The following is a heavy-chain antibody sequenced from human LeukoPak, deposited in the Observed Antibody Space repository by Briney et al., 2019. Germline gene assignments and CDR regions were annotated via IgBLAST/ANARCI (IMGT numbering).Heavy chain of an antibody. J-gene: IGHJ3*02. CDR1: GFTFSTSW. CDR2: IKADGSVQ. Sequence: PGGSLRLSCAASGFTFSTSWMSWVRQAPGKGLEWVANIKADGSVQHYVDSMEGRFSISRDNAGSSLYLQMNSLRAEDTAVYYCVRDSDYQRNSGGRYAHYDALDIWGHGTMVTVSS. CDR3: VRDSDYQRNSGGRYAHYDALDI. V-gene: IGHV3-7*01. D-gene: IGHD2-21*01.